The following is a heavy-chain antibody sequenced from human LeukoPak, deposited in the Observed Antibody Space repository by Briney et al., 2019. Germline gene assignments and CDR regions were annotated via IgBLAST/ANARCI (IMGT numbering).Heavy chain of an antibody. CDR3: ASLVEYSSSWGFDP. CDR2: IYYSVST. CDR1: GGSISSYY. J-gene: IGHJ5*02. Sequence: SETRSLTCTVSGGSISSYYWSWIRQPPGKGLEWVGYIYYSVSTNYNPSLKSRVTISVDTSKTQFSLKLSSVTAADTAVYYCASLVEYSSSWGFDPWGQGTLVTVSS. D-gene: IGHD6-13*01. V-gene: IGHV4-59*01.